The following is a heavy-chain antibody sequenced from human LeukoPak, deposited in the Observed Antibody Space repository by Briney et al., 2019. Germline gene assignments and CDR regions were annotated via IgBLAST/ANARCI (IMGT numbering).Heavy chain of an antibody. V-gene: IGHV1-18*01. D-gene: IGHD1-26*01. CDR1: GYTFNTYN. CDR2: ISTYNDNT. Sequence: GASVKVSCKASGYTFNTYNINWVRRAPGQGLEWMGWISTYNDNTNYAQKFQGRVTMTTDTSTSTAYMELRSLRSDDTAVYYCARQSTRLFNTGIYYPPPAYDYWGQGTLVIVSS. J-gene: IGHJ4*02. CDR3: ARQSTRLFNTGIYYPPPAYDY.